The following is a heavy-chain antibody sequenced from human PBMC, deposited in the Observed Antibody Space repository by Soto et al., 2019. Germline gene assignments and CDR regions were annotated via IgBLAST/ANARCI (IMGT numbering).Heavy chain of an antibody. J-gene: IGHJ5*02. CDR3: AKAGIAAAGRTRSNWFDP. D-gene: IGHD6-13*01. Sequence: GGSLRLSCAASGFTFSSYAMSWVRQAPGKGLEWVSAISGSGGSTYYADSVKGRFTISRDNSKNTLYLQMNSLRAEDTAVYYCAKAGIAAAGRTRSNWFDPWGQGTLVTVSS. V-gene: IGHV3-23*01. CDR1: GFTFSSYA. CDR2: ISGSGGST.